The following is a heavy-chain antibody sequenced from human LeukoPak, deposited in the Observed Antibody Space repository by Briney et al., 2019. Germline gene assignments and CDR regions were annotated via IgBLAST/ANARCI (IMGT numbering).Heavy chain of an antibody. CDR1: GYTFTSYG. J-gene: IGHJ4*02. D-gene: IGHD2-2*01. CDR3: ARGRVVVVPAAYDY. CDR2: ISAYNGNT. V-gene: IGHV1-18*01. Sequence: ASVNVSCKASGYTFTSYGISWVRQAPGQGLEWMGWISAYNGNTNYAQKPQGRVTMTTDTSTSTAYMELRSLRSDDTAVYYCARGRVVVVPAAYDYWGQGTLVTVSS.